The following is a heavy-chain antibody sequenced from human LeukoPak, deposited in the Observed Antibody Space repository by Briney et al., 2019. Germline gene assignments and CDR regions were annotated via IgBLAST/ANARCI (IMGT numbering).Heavy chain of an antibody. CDR1: KFTFNNYA. V-gene: IGHV3-23*01. CDR2: ISGSGGST. Sequence: GGSLRLSCLASKFTFNNYAMTWVRQAPGKGLEWVSAISGSGGSTYYADSVKGRFTISRDNSKNTLYLQMNSLGAEDTAVYYCAKNTAMVSGPFDYWGQGTLVTVSS. D-gene: IGHD5-18*01. J-gene: IGHJ4*02. CDR3: AKNTAMVSGPFDY.